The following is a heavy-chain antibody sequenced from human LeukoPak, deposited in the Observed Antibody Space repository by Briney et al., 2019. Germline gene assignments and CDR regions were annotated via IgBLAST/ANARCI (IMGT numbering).Heavy chain of an antibody. CDR3: ARARAGEVATNTKRGLLDY. CDR2: TNPNSGNT. D-gene: IGHD5-24*01. CDR1: GYTFTSYG. V-gene: IGHV1-8*01. J-gene: IGHJ4*02. Sequence: GASVKVSCKASGYTFTSYGINWVRQATGQGLEWMGWTNPNSGNTGYAQKFQGRVTMTRNTSISTAYMELSSLRSEDTAVYYCARARAGEVATNTKRGLLDYWGQGTLVTVSS.